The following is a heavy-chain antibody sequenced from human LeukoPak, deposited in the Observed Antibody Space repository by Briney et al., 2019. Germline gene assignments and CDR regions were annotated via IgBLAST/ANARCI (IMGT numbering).Heavy chain of an antibody. J-gene: IGHJ4*02. CDR1: GYTFTGYY. CDR2: INTNSGDT. Sequence: ASVKVSCRTSGYTFTGYYIHWVRQAPGQGLEWMGWINTNSGDTHYAQRFRGRVTMTRETSISTAYMDLSRLTSDDTAVYFCARETGDLVLNYFDYWGQGSVVTVSS. CDR3: ARETGDLVLNYFDY. D-gene: IGHD1-1*01. V-gene: IGHV1-2*02.